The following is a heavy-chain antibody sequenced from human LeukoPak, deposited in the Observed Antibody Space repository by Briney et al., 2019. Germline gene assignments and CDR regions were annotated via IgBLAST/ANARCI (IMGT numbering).Heavy chain of an antibody. J-gene: IGHJ4*02. Sequence: PSETLSLTCTVSGGFITNGGYYWSWIRQPAGKGLEWIGRIYTTGNTNYNPSLKSRVTISLDTSKNQFSLKLSSVSAEDTALYYCARERLGGSYYRPVEYWGQGTLVTVSS. CDR3: ARERLGGSYYRPVEY. CDR1: GGFITNGGYY. V-gene: IGHV4-61*02. D-gene: IGHD1-26*01. CDR2: IYTTGNT.